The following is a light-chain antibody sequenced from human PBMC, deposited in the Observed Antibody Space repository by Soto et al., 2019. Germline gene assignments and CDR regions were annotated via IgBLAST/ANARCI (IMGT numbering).Light chain of an antibody. CDR2: GAS. CDR3: QQYGSSGT. J-gene: IGKJ1*01. CDR1: QSVSSD. Sequence: ETVMTQSPATLSVSPGERAALSCRASQSVSSDLAWYQQKPGQAPRLLIYGASTRATGIPGKFSGSGSGTEFTLTISGLQSEDFAVYYCQQYGSSGTFGQGTKVDIK. V-gene: IGKV3-15*01.